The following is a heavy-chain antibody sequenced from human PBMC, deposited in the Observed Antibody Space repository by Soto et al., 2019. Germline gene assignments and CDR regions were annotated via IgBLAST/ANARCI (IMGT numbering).Heavy chain of an antibody. D-gene: IGHD3-3*01. CDR2: INHSGST. J-gene: IGHJ6*02. CDR3: ARARGGSGYYYYGMDV. Sequence: SETLSLTCSVYGGSFSGYYWSWIRQPPGKWLEWIGEINHSGSTNYNPSLKSRVTISLDTSKNQFSLKLSSVTAADTAVYYCARARGGSGYYYYGMDVWGQGTTVTVSS. V-gene: IGHV4-34*01. CDR1: GGSFSGYY.